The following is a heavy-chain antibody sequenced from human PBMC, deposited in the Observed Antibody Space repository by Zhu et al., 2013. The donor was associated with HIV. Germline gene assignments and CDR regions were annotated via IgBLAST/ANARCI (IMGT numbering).Heavy chain of an antibody. CDR3: ARYEGKRSGSGTTDYYYGMDV. CDR2: INPNSGGT. Sequence: QVQLVQSGAEVKKPGASVRVSCTASGYNFTDYYIHWVRQAPGQGLEWMGWINPNSGGTNYAQKFQGRVTMTRDTSISTAYMELSSLRSEDTAVYYCARYEGKRSGSGTTDYYYGMDVWGQGTTVTVSS. D-gene: IGHD1-1*01. J-gene: IGHJ6*02. V-gene: IGHV1-2*02. CDR1: GYNFTDYY.